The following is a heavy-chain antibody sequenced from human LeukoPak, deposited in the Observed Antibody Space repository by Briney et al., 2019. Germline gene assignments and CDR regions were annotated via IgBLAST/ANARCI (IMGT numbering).Heavy chain of an antibody. CDR1: GFTFSSYA. CDR2: ISGSGGST. Sequence: GGSLRLSCTASGFTFSSYAMSWVRQAPGKGLEWVSAISGSGGSTYYADSVKGRFTISRDNSKNTLYLQMNSLRAEDTAVYYCAKASAMIVVVSKHFDYWGQGTLVTVSS. D-gene: IGHD3-22*01. J-gene: IGHJ4*02. CDR3: AKASAMIVVVSKHFDY. V-gene: IGHV3-23*01.